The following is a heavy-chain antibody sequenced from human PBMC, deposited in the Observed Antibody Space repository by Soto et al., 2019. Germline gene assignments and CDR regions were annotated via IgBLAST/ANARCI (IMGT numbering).Heavy chain of an antibody. CDR2: IKKKTDGGTT. V-gene: IGHV3-15*01. CDR1: GFTFSDTW. J-gene: IGHJ4*02. CDR3: RTQWLD. D-gene: IGHD6-19*01. Sequence: PGGSLRLSCAASGFTFSDTWMSWVRQAPWKGLEWVGLIKKKTDGGTTDYAAPVKGRFTISRDDSKNTVYLQMSSLKTEATAVYYCRTQWLDWGQGTLVTVSS.